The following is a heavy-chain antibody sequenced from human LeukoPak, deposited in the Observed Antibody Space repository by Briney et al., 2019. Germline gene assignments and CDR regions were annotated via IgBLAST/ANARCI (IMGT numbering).Heavy chain of an antibody. J-gene: IGHJ2*01. CDR2: ISASGGGT. Sequence: QPGGSLRLSCAASGFTFSTNWMHWVRHAPGKGLVWVSSISASGGGTVYADSVKGRVTISRDNSKNTLYLQMYDLRVEDTAVYSCAKNLFGSEAFSWHFDLWGRGTLVTVSS. D-gene: IGHD3-16*01. V-gene: IGHV3-23*01. CDR1: GFTFSTNW. CDR3: AKNLFGSEAFSWHFDL.